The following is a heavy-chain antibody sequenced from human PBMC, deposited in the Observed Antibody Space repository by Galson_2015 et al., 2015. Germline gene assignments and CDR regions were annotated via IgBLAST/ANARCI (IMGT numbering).Heavy chain of an antibody. CDR1: GFTFSSYS. CDR3: ARDCLGVVVPAENNYYYGMDV. V-gene: IGHV3-21*01. D-gene: IGHD2-2*01. CDR2: ISSSSSYI. Sequence: SLRLSCAASGFTFSSYSMNWVRQAPGKELEWVSSISSSSSYIYYADSVKGRFTISRDNAKNSLYLQMNSLRAEDTAVYYCARDCLGVVVPAENNYYYGMDVWGQGTLVTVSS. J-gene: IGHJ6*02.